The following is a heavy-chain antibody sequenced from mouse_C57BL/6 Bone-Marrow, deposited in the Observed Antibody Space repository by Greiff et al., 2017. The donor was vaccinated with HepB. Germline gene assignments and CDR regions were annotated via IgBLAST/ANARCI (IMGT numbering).Heavy chain of an antibody. V-gene: IGHV2-2*01. Sequence: VQLQQSGPGLVQPSQSLSITCTVSGFSLTSYGVHWVRQSPGKGLEWLGVIWSGGSTDYNAAFISRLSISKDNSKSQVFFKMNSLQADDTAIYYCASPDSSGDGFAYWGQGTLVTVSA. CDR1: GFSLTSYG. D-gene: IGHD3-2*02. CDR2: IWSGGST. J-gene: IGHJ3*01. CDR3: ASPDSSGDGFAY.